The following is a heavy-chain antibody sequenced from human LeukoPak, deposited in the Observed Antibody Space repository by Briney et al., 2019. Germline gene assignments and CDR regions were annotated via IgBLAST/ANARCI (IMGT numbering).Heavy chain of an antibody. CDR1: GFTFSAYW. V-gene: IGHV3-7*01. D-gene: IGHD3-22*01. CDR2: IKQDGSKN. CDR3: AREIVDKTRFDC. Sequence: PGGSLRLSCAESGFTFSAYWMTWVRQAPGKGLEWVANIKQDGSKNYYVDSVKGRFTISRDNAQNSLYLQMNSLRVEDTAVYYCAREIVDKTRFDCWGQGTSVTVSS. J-gene: IGHJ4*02.